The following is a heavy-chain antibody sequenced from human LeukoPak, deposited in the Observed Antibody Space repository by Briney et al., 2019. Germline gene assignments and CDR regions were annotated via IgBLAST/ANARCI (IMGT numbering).Heavy chain of an antibody. CDR3: ARAATTVKLDY. Sequence: GGSLRLSCAASGFTFSSYGMHWVRQAPGKGLEWVAVIWYDGSNKYYADSVKGRFTISRDNSKNTLYLQMNSLRAEDTAVYYCARAATTVKLDYWGQGTLVTVSS. CDR1: GFTFSSYG. V-gene: IGHV3-33*01. J-gene: IGHJ4*02. CDR2: IWYDGSNK. D-gene: IGHD4-17*01.